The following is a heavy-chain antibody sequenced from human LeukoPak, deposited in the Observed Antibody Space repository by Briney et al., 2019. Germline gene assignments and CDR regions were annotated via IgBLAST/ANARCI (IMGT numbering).Heavy chain of an antibody. CDR2: ISAYNGNT. D-gene: IGHD5-12*01. Sequence: ASVKVSCKASGYTFTSYGISWVRQAPGQGLQWLGWISAYNGNTNYAQKFQGRVTMTRDTSISTAYMELSRLRSDDTAVYYCAREGLAPPSDGYSGYDSFHSYYYYGMDVWGQGTTVTVSS. V-gene: IGHV1-18*01. CDR3: AREGLAPPSDGYSGYDSFHSYYYYGMDV. CDR1: GYTFTSYG. J-gene: IGHJ6*02.